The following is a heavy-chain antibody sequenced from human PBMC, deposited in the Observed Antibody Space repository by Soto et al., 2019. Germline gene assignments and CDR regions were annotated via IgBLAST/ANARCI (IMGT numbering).Heavy chain of an antibody. CDR2: INPNSGGT. V-gene: IGHV1-2*04. CDR1: GYTFTGYY. J-gene: IGHJ6*02. D-gene: IGHD2-2*01. Sequence: GASVKVSCKASGYTFTGYYMHWVRQAPGQGLEWMGWINPNSGGTNYAQKFQGWVTMTRDTSISTAYMELSRLGSDDTAVYYCARGTCSSTSCYWFRYYYGMDVWGQGTTVTVSS. CDR3: ARGTCSSTSCYWFRYYYGMDV.